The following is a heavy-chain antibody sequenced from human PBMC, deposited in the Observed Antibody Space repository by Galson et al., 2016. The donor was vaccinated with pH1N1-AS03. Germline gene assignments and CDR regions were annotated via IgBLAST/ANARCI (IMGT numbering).Heavy chain of an antibody. D-gene: IGHD3-3*01. Sequence: SLRLSCAASGFTFSTYWMSWVRQAPGKGLEWVANIKQDGSEKYYVDSVKGRFTISRDNAKNSLFLQMNSLRAEDTAVYYCAGEGDDFWGESKYGADYWGQGTLVTVSS. CDR1: GFTFSTYW. CDR2: IKQDGSEK. V-gene: IGHV3-7*01. J-gene: IGHJ4*02. CDR3: AGEGDDFWGESKYGADY.